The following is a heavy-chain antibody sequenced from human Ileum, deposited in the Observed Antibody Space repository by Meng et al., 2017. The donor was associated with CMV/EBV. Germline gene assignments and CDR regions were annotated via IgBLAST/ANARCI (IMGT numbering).Heavy chain of an antibody. D-gene: IGHD1-14*01. CDR1: GFSLTTGGVG. V-gene: IGHV2-5*01. CDR3: AQTSRITPFDY. Sequence: AFSGFSLTTGGVGVGWIRQPPGGAPEWLALIYWNDDSRYSPSLMNRLTITKDTSKNRVVLTMTNMDPLDTATYYCAQTSRITPFDYWGQGILVTVSS. CDR2: IYWNDDS. J-gene: IGHJ4*02.